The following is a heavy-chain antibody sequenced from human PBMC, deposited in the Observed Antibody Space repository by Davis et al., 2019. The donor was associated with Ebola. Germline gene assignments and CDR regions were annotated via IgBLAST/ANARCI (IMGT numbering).Heavy chain of an antibody. D-gene: IGHD2-2*01. CDR2: VYYSGST. CDR3: ARVRCISTSCYGQNAFDI. Sequence: MPSETLSLTCAVSGGSITSSDWWSWVRQPPEKGLEWIGEVYYSGSTNYNPSLKSRVTISLDKSKNQFSLKLSFVTAADTAVYYCARVRCISTSCYGQNAFDIWGQGAMVTVSS. J-gene: IGHJ3*02. V-gene: IGHV4-4*02. CDR1: GGSITSSDW.